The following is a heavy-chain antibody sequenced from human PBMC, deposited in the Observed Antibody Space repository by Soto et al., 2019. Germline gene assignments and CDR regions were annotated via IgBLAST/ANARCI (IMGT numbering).Heavy chain of an antibody. D-gene: IGHD3-22*01. CDR3: ARHPPDYYDSSGYLGDFDY. CDR2: IYYSGST. J-gene: IGHJ4*02. V-gene: IGHV4-31*03. Sequence: SETLSLTCTVSGGSISSGGYYWSWIRQHPGKGLEWIGYIYYSGSTYYNPSLKSRVTISVDTSKNQFSLRLSSVTAADTAVYYCARHPPDYYDSSGYLGDFDYWGQGTLVTVSS. CDR1: GGSISSGGYY.